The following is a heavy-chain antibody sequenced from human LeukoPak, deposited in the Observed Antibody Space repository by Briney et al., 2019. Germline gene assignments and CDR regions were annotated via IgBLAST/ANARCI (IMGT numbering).Heavy chain of an antibody. CDR2: INPNSGGT. Sequence: ASVKVSCKASGYTFTGYYMHWVRQAPGQGLEWMGWINPNSGGTNYTQKSQGRVTMTRDSSISTAYMELSRLRSDDTAVYYCAREDRGSSGWYEYYYYYYIDVWGKGTTVTISS. CDR1: GYTFTGYY. CDR3: AREDRGSSGWYEYYYYYYIDV. J-gene: IGHJ6*03. D-gene: IGHD6-19*01. V-gene: IGHV1-2*02.